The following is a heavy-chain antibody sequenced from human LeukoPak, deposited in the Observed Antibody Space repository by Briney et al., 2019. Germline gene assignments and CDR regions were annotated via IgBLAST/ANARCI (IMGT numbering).Heavy chain of an antibody. CDR1: GFTFSSYS. CDR3: ATPTRQYYYDSIFMAFDI. Sequence: GGSLRLSCAASGFTFSSYSMSWVRQAPGKGLEWVSAISGSGGSTCYADSVKGRFTISRDNSKNTLYLQMNSLRAEDTAVYYCATPTRQYYYDSIFMAFDIWGQGTMVTVSS. D-gene: IGHD3-22*01. J-gene: IGHJ3*02. CDR2: ISGSGGST. V-gene: IGHV3-23*01.